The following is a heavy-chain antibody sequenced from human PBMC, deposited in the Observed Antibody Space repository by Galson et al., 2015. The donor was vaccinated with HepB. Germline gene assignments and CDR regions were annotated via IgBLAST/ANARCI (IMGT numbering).Heavy chain of an antibody. CDR3: ARGGLFTGYCSSTSCYRRNWFDP. V-gene: IGHV4-34*01. CDR1: GGSFSGYY. D-gene: IGHD2-2*01. Sequence: LSLTCAVYGGSFSGYYWSWIRQPPGKGLEWIGEINHSGSTNYNPSLKSRVTISVDTSKNQFSLKLSSVTAADTAVYYCARGGLFTGYCSSTSCYRRNWFDPWGQGTLVTVSS. J-gene: IGHJ5*02. CDR2: INHSGST.